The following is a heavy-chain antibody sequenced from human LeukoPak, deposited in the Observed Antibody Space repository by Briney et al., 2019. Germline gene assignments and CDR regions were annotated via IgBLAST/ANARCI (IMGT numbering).Heavy chain of an antibody. CDR3: ATSPSTESH. V-gene: IGHV3-74*01. D-gene: IGHD5/OR15-5a*01. CDR2: INTDGSST. CDR1: GFTFSSTW. Sequence: GGSLRLSYAASGFTFSSTWMHWVRQAPGKGLLWVARINTDGSSTIYADSVKGRFTISRDNVKNTLYLQMDSLRAEDTAVYYCATSPSTESHWGQGTLVTVSS. J-gene: IGHJ4*02.